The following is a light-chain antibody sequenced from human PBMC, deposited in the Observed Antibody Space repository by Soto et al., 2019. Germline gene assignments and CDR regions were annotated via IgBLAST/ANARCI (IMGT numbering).Light chain of an antibody. V-gene: IGLV2-14*01. CDR3: ISYKTDDTFV. Sequence: QSVLTQPASVSGSPGQSITISCTGTSSDIGGYKHVSWYQQHPGKAPKLIIYEATNRPSGVSERFSGSKAGDTASLTISGLQADDESEYFCISYKTDDTFVFGGGTKVTVL. CDR1: SSDIGGYKH. J-gene: IGLJ1*01. CDR2: EAT.